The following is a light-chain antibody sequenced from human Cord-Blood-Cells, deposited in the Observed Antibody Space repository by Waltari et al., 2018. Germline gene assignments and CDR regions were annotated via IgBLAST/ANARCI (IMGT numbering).Light chain of an antibody. J-gene: IGLJ3*02. V-gene: IGLV6-57*02. Sequence: FMLTQPHSLSDSPGKTVTISCTGSSASLARNHVQWYQQRPGSAPTTVIYEDNQRPSGVPDRFSGSIDSSSNSASLTISGLKTEDEADYYCQSYDSSNWVFGGGTKLTVL. CDR2: EDN. CDR3: QSYDSSNWV. CDR1: SASLARNH.